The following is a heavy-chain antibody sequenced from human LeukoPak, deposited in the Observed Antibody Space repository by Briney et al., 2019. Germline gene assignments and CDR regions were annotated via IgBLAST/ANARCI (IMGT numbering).Heavy chain of an antibody. CDR2: ISGSGGST. D-gene: IGHD5-12*01. CDR3: AKVNAGYDTYFDY. J-gene: IGHJ4*02. Sequence: GGSLRLSCAASGFTFAKAWMNWVRQAPGKGLEWVSAISGSGGSTYYADSVKGRFTISRDNSKNTLYLQMNSLRAEDTAVYYCAKVNAGYDTYFDYWGQGTLVTVSS. V-gene: IGHV3-23*01. CDR1: GFTFAKAW.